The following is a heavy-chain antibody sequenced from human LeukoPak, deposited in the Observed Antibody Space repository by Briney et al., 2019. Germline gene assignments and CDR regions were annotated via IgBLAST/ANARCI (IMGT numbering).Heavy chain of an antibody. D-gene: IGHD6-19*01. Sequence: GGSLRLSCAASGFTFSSYSMNWVRQAPGKGLEWVSSISSSSSYIYYADSVKGRFTISRDNAKNSLYLQMNSLRAEDTAVYYCARTIAVAGSTVDAFDIWGQGTMVTVSS. CDR2: ISSSSSYI. CDR3: ARTIAVAGSTVDAFDI. CDR1: GFTFSSYS. J-gene: IGHJ3*02. V-gene: IGHV3-21*01.